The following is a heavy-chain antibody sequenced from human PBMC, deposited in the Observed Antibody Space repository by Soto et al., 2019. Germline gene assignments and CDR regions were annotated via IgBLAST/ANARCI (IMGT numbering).Heavy chain of an antibody. V-gene: IGHV1-3*01. CDR2: INAGNGNT. CDR3: AREKGRTDWNYPRWFDP. J-gene: IGHJ5*02. Sequence: ASVNVSCKGSGYTFTSYAMHWVRQAPGQRLEWMGWINAGNGNTKYSQKFQGRVTITRDTSASTAYMELSSLRSEDTAVYYCAREKGRTDWNYPRWFDPWGQGTLVTVSS. CDR1: GYTFTSYA. D-gene: IGHD1-7*01.